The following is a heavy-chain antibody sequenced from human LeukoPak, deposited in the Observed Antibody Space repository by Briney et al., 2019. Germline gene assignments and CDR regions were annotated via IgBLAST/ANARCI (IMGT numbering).Heavy chain of an antibody. J-gene: IGHJ6*02. CDR3: ARDLTYYDSSGYPSYGMDV. V-gene: IGHV1-69*04. D-gene: IGHD3-22*01. Sequence: SVKVSCKASGGTFSSYATSWVRQAPGQGLEWMGRIIPIFGIANYAQKFQGRVTITADKSTSTAYMELSSLRSEDTAVYYCARDLTYYDSSGYPSYGMDVWGQGTTVTVSS. CDR2: IIPIFGIA. CDR1: GGTFSSYA.